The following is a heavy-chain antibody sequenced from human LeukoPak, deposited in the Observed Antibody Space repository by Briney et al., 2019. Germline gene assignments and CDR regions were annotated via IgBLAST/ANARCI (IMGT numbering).Heavy chain of an antibody. D-gene: IGHD6-19*01. CDR2: IYYSGST. CDR1: GGSISSYY. CDR3: ARDLITVAGTDYGMDV. V-gene: IGHV4-59*01. J-gene: IGHJ6*02. Sequence: SGTLSLTCTVSGGSISSYYWSWTRQPPGKGLEWIGYIYYSGSTNYNPSLKSRVTISVDTSKNQFSLKLSSVTAADTAVYYCARDLITVAGTDYGMDVWGQGTTVTVSS.